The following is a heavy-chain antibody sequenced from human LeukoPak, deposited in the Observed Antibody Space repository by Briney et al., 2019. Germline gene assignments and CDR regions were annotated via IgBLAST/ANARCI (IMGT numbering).Heavy chain of an antibody. CDR1: GLTFSSHG. J-gene: IGHJ4*02. CDR2: IQYDGSNK. V-gene: IGHV3-30*02. Sequence: GGSLRLSCAASGLTFSSHGMHWVRQAPGKGLEWVTFIQYDGSNKFYADSVKGRFTISRDNSKNTLYLQMNTLRPEDTAVYYCARARPSMWIDYWGQGTLVTVSS. CDR3: ARARPSMWIDY. D-gene: IGHD5-12*01.